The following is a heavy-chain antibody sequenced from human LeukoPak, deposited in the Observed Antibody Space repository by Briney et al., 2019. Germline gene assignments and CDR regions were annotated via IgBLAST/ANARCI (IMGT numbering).Heavy chain of an antibody. CDR1: GFTFRSYA. Sequence: GGSLRLSCAASGFTFRSYAMSWVRQAPGKGLEWVSAISGSGGSTYYADSVKGRFTISRDNSKNTLYLQMNSLRAEDTAVYYCAKDLEDYYLIVWFDPWGQGTLVTVSS. CDR2: ISGSGGST. J-gene: IGHJ5*02. CDR3: AKDLEDYYLIVWFDP. D-gene: IGHD3-10*01. V-gene: IGHV3-23*01.